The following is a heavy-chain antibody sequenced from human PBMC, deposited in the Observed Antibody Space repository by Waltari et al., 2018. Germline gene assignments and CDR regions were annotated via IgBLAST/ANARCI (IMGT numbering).Heavy chain of an antibody. CDR2: IVPVVHTP. CDR1: GGTFTTFG. J-gene: IGHJ3*01. V-gene: IGHV1-69*01. CDR3: ARGPDGFDV. Sequence: QVQLVQSGAEVKKPGSSVKVSCKTSGGTFTTFGITWVRQAPGQGLEWMGGIVPVVHTPNYAQKCQDRVTISADESTSTVSMEVSGLRSEDTAVYYCARGPDGFDVWGQGTVVTVSS.